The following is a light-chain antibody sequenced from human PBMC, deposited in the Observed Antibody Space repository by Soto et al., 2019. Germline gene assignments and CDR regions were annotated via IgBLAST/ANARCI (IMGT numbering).Light chain of an antibody. J-gene: IGKJ3*01. V-gene: IGKV1-39*01. CDR1: QSINSY. CDR3: QQSYSTPLFP. CDR2: AAS. Sequence: DIQMTQSPSSLSASVGDRVTITCRASQSINSYLNWYQQKPGKAPQLLIFAASNLQSGVPSRFSGSGSGTDFTLTISSLQPEDFATYYCQQSYSTPLFPFGPGTKVGIK.